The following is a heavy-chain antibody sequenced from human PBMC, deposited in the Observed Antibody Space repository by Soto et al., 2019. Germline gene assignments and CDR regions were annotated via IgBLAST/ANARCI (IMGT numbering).Heavy chain of an antibody. CDR3: ARLLMDSSGYYSDY. CDR1: CGSSSSSSYY. Sequence: PSETLSLTCPISCGSSSSSSYYWGWIRQPPGKGLEWIGSIYYSGTTYYNASLKSRLTISVDTSKKQFSLKLSSVTAADTAVYYCARLLMDSSGYYSDYWGQGTLVTVSS. J-gene: IGHJ4*02. D-gene: IGHD3-22*01. CDR2: IYYSGTT. V-gene: IGHV4-39*01.